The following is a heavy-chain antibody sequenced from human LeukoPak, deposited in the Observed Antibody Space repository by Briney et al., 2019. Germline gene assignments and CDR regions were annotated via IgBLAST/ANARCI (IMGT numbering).Heavy chain of an antibody. V-gene: IGHV1-2*02. Sequence: ASVKVSCKASGYTFTSYDINWVRQAPGQGLEWMGWINPNSGGTNYAQKFQGRVTMTRDTSISTAYMELSRLRSDDTAVYYCARAGYYYGSGSYQPVGYYYYMDVWGKGTTVTISS. CDR3: ARAGYYYGSGSYQPVGYYYYMDV. J-gene: IGHJ6*03. CDR2: INPNSGGT. CDR1: GYTFTSYD. D-gene: IGHD3-10*01.